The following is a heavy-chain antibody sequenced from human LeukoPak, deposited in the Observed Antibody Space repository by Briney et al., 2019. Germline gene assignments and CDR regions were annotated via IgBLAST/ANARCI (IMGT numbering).Heavy chain of an antibody. D-gene: IGHD1-26*01. CDR2: INPSGGST. V-gene: IGHV1-46*01. CDR3: AKSVGDTVYYFDY. CDR1: GYTFTSYY. J-gene: IGHJ4*02. Sequence: ASVKVSCKASGYTFTSYYMHWVRQAPGQGLEWMGLINPSGGSTSCAQKFQGRVTMTRDMSTSTVYMELSSLRSEDTAVYYCAKSVGDTVYYFDYWGQGTLVTVSS.